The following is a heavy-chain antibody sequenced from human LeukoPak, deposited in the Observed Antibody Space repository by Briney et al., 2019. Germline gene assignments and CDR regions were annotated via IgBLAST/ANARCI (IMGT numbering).Heavy chain of an antibody. J-gene: IGHJ4*02. V-gene: IGHV4-4*07. D-gene: IGHD1-14*01. CDR3: VKDRGNHVTDY. CDR1: GGSTSSYF. CDR2: ICSGGST. Sequence: PSETLSLTCSVSGGSTSSYFWSWIRQPAGKGLEWFGTICSGGSTYYNPSLKSRVTISVDTSKNQFSLKLSSLTAADTAVYYCVKDRGNHVTDYWGQGTLVTVSS.